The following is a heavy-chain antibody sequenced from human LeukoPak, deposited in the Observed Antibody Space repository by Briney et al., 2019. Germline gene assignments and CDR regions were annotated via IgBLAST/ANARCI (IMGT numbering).Heavy chain of an antibody. V-gene: IGHV4-4*07. CDR2: IYSSGST. CDR3: ARASLVTTSGYFYYYMDV. CDR1: GGPIRNFY. D-gene: IGHD2-21*02. Sequence: SETLSLTCDVSGGPIRNFYWTWIRQPVGKEPEWIGRIYSSGSTNYNPSLKSRLTLSVDMSKNQLSLQLRSVTAADTAVYYCARASLVTTSGYFYYYMDVWGTGTTVSVSS. J-gene: IGHJ6*03.